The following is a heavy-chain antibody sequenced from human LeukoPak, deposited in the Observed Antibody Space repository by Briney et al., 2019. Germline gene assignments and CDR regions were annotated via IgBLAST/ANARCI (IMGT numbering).Heavy chain of an antibody. CDR3: AKDLGTLVVVVAGVFDY. CDR2: INQDGSEK. J-gene: IGHJ4*02. CDR1: GFTFSTFW. V-gene: IGHV3-7*01. D-gene: IGHD2-15*01. Sequence: PGGSPRLSCAASGFTFSTFWMSWVRQAPGKGLEWVANINQDGSEKYYVDSVKGRFTISRDNSKNTLYLQMNSLRAEDTAVYYCAKDLGTLVVVVAGVFDYWGQGTLVTVSS.